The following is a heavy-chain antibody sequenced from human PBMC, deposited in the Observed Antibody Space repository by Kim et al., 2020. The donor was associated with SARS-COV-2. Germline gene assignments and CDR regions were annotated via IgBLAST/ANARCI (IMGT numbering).Heavy chain of an antibody. V-gene: IGHV3-20*01. J-gene: IGHJ4*02. D-gene: IGHD4-17*01. CDR1: GFTFDDYG. CDR3: VAFHDYGDYGVDY. CDR2: INWNGGST. Sequence: GGSLRLSCAASGFTFDDYGMSWVRQAPGKGLEWVSGINWNGGSTGYADSVKGRFTISRDNAKNSLYLQMNSLRAEDTALYHCVAFHDYGDYGVDYWGQGTLVTVSS.